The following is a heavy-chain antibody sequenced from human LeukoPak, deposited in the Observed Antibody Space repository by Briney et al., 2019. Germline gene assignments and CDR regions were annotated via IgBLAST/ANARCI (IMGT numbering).Heavy chain of an antibody. V-gene: IGHV3-48*03. Sequence: GGSLRLSCAASGFDLSTYEMNWVRQAPGKGLEWIADITISGHTKNYADSVKGRFTISRNNARTSLYLQMNSLRVENTGVYYCARGDPHADLWGQGTLVTVSS. J-gene: IGHJ5*02. CDR2: ITISGHTK. CDR1: GFDLSTYE. CDR3: ARGDPHADL.